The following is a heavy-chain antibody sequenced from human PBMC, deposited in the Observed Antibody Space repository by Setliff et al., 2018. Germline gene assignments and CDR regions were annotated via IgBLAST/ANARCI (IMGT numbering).Heavy chain of an antibody. CDR1: GGTFSSYA. Sequence: VASVKVSCKASGGTFSSYAISWVRQAPGQGLEWMGGIIPIFGTANYAQKFQGRVTMTTDTSTRTAYMEVTSLRSDDTAVYYCATEKFPGDWGDYWGQGTLVTVS. CDR2: IIPIFGTA. D-gene: IGHD2-21*01. CDR3: ATEKFPGDWGDY. J-gene: IGHJ4*02. V-gene: IGHV1-69*05.